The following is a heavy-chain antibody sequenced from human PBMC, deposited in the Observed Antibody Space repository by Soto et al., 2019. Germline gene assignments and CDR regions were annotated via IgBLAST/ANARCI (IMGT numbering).Heavy chain of an antibody. V-gene: IGHV3-23*01. Sequence: EVQLLQSGGGLAQPGTSQRLSCAASGFTFKYYAMTWVRQAPGKGLEWVSTISGSGDKTDYADSVKGRFRVSRDNSKDTLYLQMDSLRADDTALYYCARESKWYGGQYFQDWGQGTLVTVSS. CDR2: ISGSGDKT. CDR1: GFTFKYYA. CDR3: ARESKWYGGQYFQD. J-gene: IGHJ1*01. D-gene: IGHD2-8*01.